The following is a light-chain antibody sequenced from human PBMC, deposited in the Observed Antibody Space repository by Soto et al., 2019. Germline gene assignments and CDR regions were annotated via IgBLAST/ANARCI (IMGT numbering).Light chain of an antibody. CDR1: QNIGIN. J-gene: IGKJ1*01. CDR2: EGS. Sequence: EIVVTQSPATLSVSPGERATLSCRASQNIGINLAWYQQKPGQAPSLLIYEGSTRATGIPTRFSGSGSGTDFTLTISSLQSADFAVYHCQQYNSWPRTFGQGTKVDIK. V-gene: IGKV3-15*01. CDR3: QQYNSWPRT.